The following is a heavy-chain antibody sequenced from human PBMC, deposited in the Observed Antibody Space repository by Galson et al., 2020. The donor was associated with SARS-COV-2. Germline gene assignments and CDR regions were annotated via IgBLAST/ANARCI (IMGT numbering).Heavy chain of an antibody. Sequence: SETLSLTCSVSGGSISSSDYYWGWIRQSPGKGLEWIGSINYSGSTYYNPSLRSRVTISIATSKNHFSLKLTSVTAADTAVYYCARVLFYTPTGFDYWGQGTTVSVSS. CDR2: INYSGST. CDR1: GGSISSSDYY. D-gene: IGHD3-3*01. J-gene: IGHJ4*03. CDR3: ARVLFYTPTGFDY. V-gene: IGHV4-39*07.